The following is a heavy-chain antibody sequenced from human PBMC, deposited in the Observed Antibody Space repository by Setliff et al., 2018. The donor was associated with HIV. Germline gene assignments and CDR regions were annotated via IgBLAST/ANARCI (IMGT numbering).Heavy chain of an antibody. V-gene: IGHV4-61*08. J-gene: IGHJ4*02. CDR3: ARVAGSSWTFDY. CDR2: IYYSGST. D-gene: IGHD6-13*01. Sequence: SETLSLTCTVSGASVSSGGFYWSWIRQPPGKGLEWIGYIYYSGSTNYNPSLKSRVTISVDTSKNQFSLKLSSVTAADTAVYYCARVAGSSWTFDYWGQGTLVTVSS. CDR1: GASVSSGGFY.